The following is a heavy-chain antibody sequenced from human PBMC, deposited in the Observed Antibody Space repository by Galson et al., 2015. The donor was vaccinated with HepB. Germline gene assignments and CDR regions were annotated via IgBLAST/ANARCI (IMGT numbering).Heavy chain of an antibody. CDR2: IYTGGST. V-gene: IGHV3-66*02. D-gene: IGHD1-20*01. Sequence: SLRLSCAASGFTVSSDYMNWVRQAPGKGLEWVSVIYTGGSTYYADSVKGRLTISRDNSKNTVYLQMNSLRPEDTAVYYCARILYNWNLNYYYGMDVWGQGSTVTV. CDR1: GFTVSSDY. J-gene: IGHJ6*02. CDR3: ARILYNWNLNYYYGMDV.